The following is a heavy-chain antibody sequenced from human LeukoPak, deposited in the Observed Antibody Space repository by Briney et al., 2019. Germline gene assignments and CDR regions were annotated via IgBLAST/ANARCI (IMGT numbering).Heavy chain of an antibody. CDR2: ISYDGSNK. V-gene: IGHV3-30*18. Sequence: GGSLRLSCAASGLTFSSYGMHWIRQAPGKGLEWVAVISYDGSNKYYADTVKGRFTISRDNSKNTLYLQMNSLRAEDTAVYYCAKSARGRFLEWLLWDWGQGTLVTVSS. CDR1: GLTFSSYG. D-gene: IGHD3-3*01. J-gene: IGHJ4*02. CDR3: AKSARGRFLEWLLWD.